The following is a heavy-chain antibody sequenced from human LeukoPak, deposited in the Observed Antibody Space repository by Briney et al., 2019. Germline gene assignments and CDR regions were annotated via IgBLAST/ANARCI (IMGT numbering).Heavy chain of an antibody. J-gene: IGHJ4*02. V-gene: IGHV3-53*01. D-gene: IGHD2-15*01. CDR3: AKDREGGYCSGGSCSFDY. CDR2: IYSGGST. Sequence: GGSLRLSCAASGFTVSSNYMSWVRQAPGKGLEWVSVIYSGGSTYYADSVKGRFTISRDNSKNTLYLQMNSLRGEDTAVYYCAKDREGGYCSGGSCSFDYWGQGTLVTVSS. CDR1: GFTVSSNY.